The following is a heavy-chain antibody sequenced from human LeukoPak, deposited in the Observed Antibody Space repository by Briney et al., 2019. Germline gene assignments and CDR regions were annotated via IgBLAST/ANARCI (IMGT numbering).Heavy chain of an antibody. CDR1: GFTFGDYA. Sequence: QPGRSLRLSCTGSGFTFGDYAMSWVRQAPGKGLEWVANINQDGSEKYFVDPVKGRFTISRDNAKNSLFLQMNSLRAEDTGVYHCAMDHSSSWYDYWGQGTLVTVSS. J-gene: IGHJ4*02. D-gene: IGHD6-13*01. CDR2: INQDGSEK. CDR3: AMDHSSSWYDY. V-gene: IGHV3-7*04.